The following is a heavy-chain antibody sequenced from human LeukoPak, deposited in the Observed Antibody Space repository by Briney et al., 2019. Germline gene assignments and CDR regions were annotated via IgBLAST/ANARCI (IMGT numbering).Heavy chain of an antibody. CDR2: ISGSGGST. D-gene: IGHD3-10*01. J-gene: IGHJ4*02. V-gene: IGHV3-23*01. Sequence: GGSLRLSCAASGFTFSSYAMSWVRQAPRKGLEWVSAISGSGGSTYYADSVKGRFTISRDNSKNTLYLQMNSLRAEDTAVYYRAKDREAMVRGVMVYWGQGTLVTVSS. CDR3: AKDREAMVRGVMVY. CDR1: GFTFSSYA.